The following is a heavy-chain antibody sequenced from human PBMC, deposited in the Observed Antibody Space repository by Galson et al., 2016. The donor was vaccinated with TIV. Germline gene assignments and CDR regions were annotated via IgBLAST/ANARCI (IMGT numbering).Heavy chain of an antibody. Sequence: PALVKPTQTLTVTCTFSGFSFSTSGVGVGWIRQPPGKALEWLALISWDDDKPYSPSLKSRLTISKDTSKNQVGLTMTNMDPMETATYFCAHSRTNDYGDTIYHYGLDVGGQGTTVTVTS. J-gene: IGHJ6*02. CDR2: ISWDDDK. CDR3: AHSRTNDYGDTIYHYGLDV. V-gene: IGHV2-5*02. D-gene: IGHD4-17*01. CDR1: GFSFSTSGVG.